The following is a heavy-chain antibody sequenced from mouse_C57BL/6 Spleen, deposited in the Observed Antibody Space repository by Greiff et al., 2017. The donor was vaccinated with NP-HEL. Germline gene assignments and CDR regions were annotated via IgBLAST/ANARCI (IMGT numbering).Heavy chain of an antibody. D-gene: IGHD1-1*01. CDR2: ISSGSSTI. CDR1: GFTFSDYG. CDR3: ARNGYGSFFDY. Sequence: EVKVVESGGGLVKPGGSLKLSCAASGFTFSDYGMHWVRQAPEKGLEWVAYISSGSSTIYYADTVKGRFTISRDNAKNTLFLQMTSLRSEDTAMYYCARNGYGSFFDYWGQGTTLTVSS. J-gene: IGHJ2*01. V-gene: IGHV5-17*01.